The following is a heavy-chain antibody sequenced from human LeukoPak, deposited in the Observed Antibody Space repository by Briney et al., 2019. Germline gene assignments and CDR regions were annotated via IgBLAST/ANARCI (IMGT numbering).Heavy chain of an antibody. J-gene: IGHJ4*02. D-gene: IGHD3-9*01. CDR2: IYYSGST. CDR1: GGSISSSSYY. Sequence: SETLSLTCTVSGGSISSSSYYWGWIRQPPGKGLEWIGSIYYSGSTYYNPSLKSRVTISVDTSKNQFSLKLSSVTAADTAVYYCARDRYDILTGTNMDYFDYWGQGTLVTVSS. CDR3: ARDRYDILTGTNMDYFDY. V-gene: IGHV4-39*07.